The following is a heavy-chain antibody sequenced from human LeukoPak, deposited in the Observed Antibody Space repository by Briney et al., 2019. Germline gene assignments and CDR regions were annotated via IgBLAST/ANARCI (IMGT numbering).Heavy chain of an antibody. V-gene: IGHV6-1*01. D-gene: IGHD3-10*01. CDR3: AREFTVVGGVVNAFDI. J-gene: IGHJ3*02. Sequence: SQTLSLTCAISGDSFSSNSAAWNWIRQSPSRGLEWLGRTSYRSKWYRDYAVSVKSRITVNPDTSKNQFSLQLISVTPEDTAVYYCAREFTVVGGVVNAFDIWGQGTMVTVSS. CDR2: TSYRSKWYR. CDR1: GDSFSSNSAA.